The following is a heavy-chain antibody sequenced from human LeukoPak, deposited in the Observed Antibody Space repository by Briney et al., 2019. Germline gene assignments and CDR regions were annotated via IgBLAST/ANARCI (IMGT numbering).Heavy chain of an antibody. CDR1: GGSISSSSYY. CDR2: IYYSGST. V-gene: IGHV4-39*07. CDR3: ARLHYDSSGYYYAWGPTSYFDY. J-gene: IGHJ4*02. Sequence: SETLSLTCTVSGGSISSSSYYWGWIRQPPGKGLEWIGSIYYSGSTYYNPSLKSRVTISVDTSKNQFSLKLSSVTAADTAVYYCARLHYDSSGYYYAWGPTSYFDYWGQGTLVTVSS. D-gene: IGHD3-22*01.